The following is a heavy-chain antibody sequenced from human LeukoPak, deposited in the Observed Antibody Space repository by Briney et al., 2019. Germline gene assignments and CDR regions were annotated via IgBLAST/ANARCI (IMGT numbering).Heavy chain of an antibody. CDR1: GYTFTSYD. Sequence: ASVKVSCQASGYTFTSYDIKWVRQATGPGLEWMGIINPSGGSTSYAQKFQGRVTMTRDTSTSTVYMELSSLRSEDTAVYYCATSGAVTFFDYWGQGTLVTVSS. V-gene: IGHV1-46*01. D-gene: IGHD1-26*01. J-gene: IGHJ4*02. CDR3: ATSGAVTFFDY. CDR2: INPSGGST.